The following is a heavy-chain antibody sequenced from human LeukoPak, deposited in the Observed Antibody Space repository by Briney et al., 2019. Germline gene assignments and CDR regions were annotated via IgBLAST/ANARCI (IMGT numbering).Heavy chain of an antibody. CDR2: ITNSGGGT. CDR1: GFTFSGYA. V-gene: IGHV3-23*01. D-gene: IGHD1-26*01. J-gene: IGHJ4*02. Sequence: TGGSLRLSCEASGFTFSGYAMTWVRQAPGKGLEWVSAITNSGGGTYYADSVKGRFTISRDNSKNTLYLQMNSLKAEDTAVYYCVKFVGAKGYWGQGTLVTVSS. CDR3: VKFVGAKGY.